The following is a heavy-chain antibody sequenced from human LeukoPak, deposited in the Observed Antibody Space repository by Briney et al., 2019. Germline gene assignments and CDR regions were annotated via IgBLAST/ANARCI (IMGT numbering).Heavy chain of an antibody. CDR1: GFTFSTYG. J-gene: IGHJ4*02. CDR3: ARDGGQQMEKFDY. Sequence: PGRSLRLSCVASGFTFSTYGMHWVRQAPGKGLEWVALIWYDGNYKYYADSVKGRFAISRDNSKNTLYLQMNSLRVEDTAVYYCARDGGQQMEKFDYWGQGTLVTVSS. CDR2: IWYDGNYK. D-gene: IGHD6-13*01. V-gene: IGHV3-33*01.